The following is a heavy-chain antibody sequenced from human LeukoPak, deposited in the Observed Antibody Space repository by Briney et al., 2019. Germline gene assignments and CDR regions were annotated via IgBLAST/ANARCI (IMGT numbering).Heavy chain of an antibody. J-gene: IGHJ4*02. D-gene: IGHD6-19*01. CDR2: IYYSGSP. V-gene: IGHV4-59*01. Sequence: SETLSLTCTVSGGSISSSYWSWIRQPPGKGLEWIGYIYYSGSPNYNPSLKSRVTISVDTSKNQFTLKLTPVTAADTAVYYCASLSSGWPFDYWGQGTLVTVSS. CDR1: GGSISSSY. CDR3: ASLSSGWPFDY.